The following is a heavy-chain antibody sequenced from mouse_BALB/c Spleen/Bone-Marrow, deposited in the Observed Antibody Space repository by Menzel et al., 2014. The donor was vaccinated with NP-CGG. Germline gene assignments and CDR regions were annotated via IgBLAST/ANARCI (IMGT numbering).Heavy chain of an antibody. V-gene: IGHV1S81*02. D-gene: IGHD1-1*01. CDR1: GYTFTSYW. CDR2: INPSNGRT. CDR3: ARWNYYGSLYWYFDV. Sequence: LVESGAELVKPGASVKLSCKASGYTFTSYWMHWVKQRPGQGLEWIGEINPSNGRTNYNEKFKSKATLTVDKSSSTAYMQLGSLTSEDSAVYYCARWNYYGSLYWYFDVWGAGTTVTVSS. J-gene: IGHJ1*01.